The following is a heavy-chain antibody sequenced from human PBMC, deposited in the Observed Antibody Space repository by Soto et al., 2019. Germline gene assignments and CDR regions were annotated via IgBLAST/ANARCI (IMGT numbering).Heavy chain of an antibody. CDR1: GGTFSSYA. V-gene: IGHV1-69*06. CDR2: IIPIFGTA. CDR3: SKDSPIGSSFSGYDAIDL. D-gene: IGHD5-12*01. J-gene: IGHJ5*02. Sequence: GASVKVSCKASGGTFSSYAISWVRQAPGQGLEWMGGIIPIFGTANYAQKFQGRVTITADKSTSTAYMELNSLKSEDTAVYYCSKDSPIGSSFSGYDAIDLWGQGTLVTVSS.